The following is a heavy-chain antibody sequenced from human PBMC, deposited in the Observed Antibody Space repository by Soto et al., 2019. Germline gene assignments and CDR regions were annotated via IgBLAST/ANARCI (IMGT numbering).Heavy chain of an antibody. Sequence: GGSLRLSCAASGFTFSSYAMSWVRQAPGKGLEWVSAISGSGGSTYYADSVKGRFTISRDNSKNTLYLQMNSLRAEDTAVYYCAKSIVVVPAPNDAFDIWGQGTMVTVSS. J-gene: IGHJ3*02. CDR1: GFTFSSYA. CDR3: AKSIVVVPAPNDAFDI. V-gene: IGHV3-23*01. CDR2: ISGSGGST. D-gene: IGHD2-2*01.